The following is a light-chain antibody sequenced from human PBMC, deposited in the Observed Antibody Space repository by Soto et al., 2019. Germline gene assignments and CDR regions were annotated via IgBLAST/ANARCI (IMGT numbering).Light chain of an antibody. V-gene: IGKV3-20*01. CDR3: QQYATSPWT. CDR1: QSVSSSY. Sequence: EIVLTQSPGTLSLSPGERATLSCRASQSVSSSYLAWYQQKPGQAPRLLIFDASIRATGIPDRFSGRGSGTDFTLTISRLEPEDFAVYCCQQYATSPWTFGQGTKVEIK. J-gene: IGKJ1*01. CDR2: DAS.